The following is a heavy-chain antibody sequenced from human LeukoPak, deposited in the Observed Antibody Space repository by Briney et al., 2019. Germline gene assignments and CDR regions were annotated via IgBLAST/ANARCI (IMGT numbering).Heavy chain of an antibody. CDR3: ARVRQVVSVDY. V-gene: IGHV1-8*01. D-gene: IGHD6-6*01. J-gene: IGHJ4*02. CDR2: MNPNSGNT. CDR1: GYTFTTYD. Sequence: ASVKVSCKASGYTFTTYDINWVRQATGRGLEWMGWMNPNSGNTGYAQKFQGRVTMTRSTSISTAYMELSSLTSEDTAVYYCARVRQVVSVDYWGQGTLVTVSS.